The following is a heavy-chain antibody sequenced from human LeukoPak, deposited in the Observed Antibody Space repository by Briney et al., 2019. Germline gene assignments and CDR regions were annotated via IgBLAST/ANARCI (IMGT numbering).Heavy chain of an antibody. V-gene: IGHV3-21*01. Sequence: GGSLRLSCAGSGFTFRAYSMNWVRQAPGKGLEWVSSISSSSTYIYYTDSVKGRFTIPRDNAKNSLFLQMNSLRAEDTAVYYCTRDNGEGAAAYWGQGTLVTVSS. CDR2: ISSSSTYI. CDR1: GFTFRAYS. CDR3: TRDNGEGAAAY. D-gene: IGHD6-13*01. J-gene: IGHJ4*02.